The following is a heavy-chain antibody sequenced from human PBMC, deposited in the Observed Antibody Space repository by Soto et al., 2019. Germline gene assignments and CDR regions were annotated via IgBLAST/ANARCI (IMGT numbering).Heavy chain of an antibody. CDR3: ARHGFGSLHGLVDV. CDR2: IQYNGYS. J-gene: IGHJ6*02. Sequence: QVQLQESGPGLVKPSETLSLTCTVSGGSITNYYCSWFRQPPGKGLEWIGYIQYNGYSAYNLSLKRRVPMSMVTSKTQFSLMLESVTATDTAVYYCARHGFGSLHGLVDVWCQGTTVIVSS. D-gene: IGHD3-10*01. CDR1: GGSITNYY. V-gene: IGHV4-59*08.